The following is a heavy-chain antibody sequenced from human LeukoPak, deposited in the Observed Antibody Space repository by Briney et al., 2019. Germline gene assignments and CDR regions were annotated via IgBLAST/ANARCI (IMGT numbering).Heavy chain of an antibody. CDR1: GFTFSSYA. CDR3: AKDRNTFGKYAFDI. D-gene: IGHD3-10*01. Sequence: GGSLRLSCAASGFTFSSYAMHWVRQAPGKGLEWVAVISYDGSNKYYADSVKGRFTISRDNSKNTLYLQMNSLRAEDTAVYYCAKDRNTFGKYAFDIWGQGTMVTVSS. V-gene: IGHV3-30*04. CDR2: ISYDGSNK. J-gene: IGHJ3*02.